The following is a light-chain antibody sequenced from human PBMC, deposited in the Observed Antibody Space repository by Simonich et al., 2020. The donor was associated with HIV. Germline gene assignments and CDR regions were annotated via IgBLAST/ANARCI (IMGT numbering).Light chain of an antibody. CDR2: AAS. J-gene: IGKJ4*01. CDR1: QSISNW. V-gene: IGKV1-5*01. CDR3: QQLNSYPRALT. Sequence: DIQMTQSPSTLSASVGDRVTITCRASQSISNWLAWYQQKPGKAPKVLIYAASTLQSGVPSRFSGSGSGTEFTLTISSLQPEDFATYYCQQLNSYPRALTFGGGTKVEIK.